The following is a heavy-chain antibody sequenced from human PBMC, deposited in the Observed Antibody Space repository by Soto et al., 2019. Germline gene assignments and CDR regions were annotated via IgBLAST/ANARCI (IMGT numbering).Heavy chain of an antibody. CDR3: ARHPQSRYKSDY. CDR2: IYYSGST. CDR1: GGSISSSSYY. V-gene: IGHV4-39*01. Sequence: QLQLQESGPGLVKPSETLSLTCTVSGGSISSSSYYWGWIRQPPGKGLEWIGSIYYSGSTYYNPSLKSRVTISVDTSKNQFSLKLSSVTAADTAVYYCARHPQSRYKSDYWGQGTLVTVSS. J-gene: IGHJ4*02. D-gene: IGHD3-9*01.